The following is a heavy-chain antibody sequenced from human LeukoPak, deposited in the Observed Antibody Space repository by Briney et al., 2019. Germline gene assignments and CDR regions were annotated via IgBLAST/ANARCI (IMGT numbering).Heavy chain of an antibody. Sequence: SETLSLTCSVSGGSISSSNYYWGWIRQPPGKGLEWIGTIYYSGSTYYNPSLKSRVTISVDTSKNQFSLKLSSVTAADTAVYYCARGTLWSYFDYWGQGTLVTVSS. D-gene: IGHD3-10*01. CDR1: GGSISSSNYY. V-gene: IGHV4-39*07. CDR3: ARGTLWSYFDY. CDR2: IYYSGST. J-gene: IGHJ4*02.